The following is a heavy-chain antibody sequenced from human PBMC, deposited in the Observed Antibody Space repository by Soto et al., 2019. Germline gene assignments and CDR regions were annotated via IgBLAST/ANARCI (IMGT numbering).Heavy chain of an antibody. D-gene: IGHD3-16*01. CDR1: GFTFSSYA. Sequence: EVQLLESGGGLVQPGGSLRLSCAASGFTFSSYAMSWVRQAPGKGLEWVSAISGSGGSTYYADSVKGRFTISRDNSKNTLYLQMNSLGAEDTAVYYSAKDADYDYVWGSYGAFDYWGQGTLVTVSS. J-gene: IGHJ4*02. V-gene: IGHV3-23*01. CDR2: ISGSGGST. CDR3: AKDADYDYVWGSYGAFDY.